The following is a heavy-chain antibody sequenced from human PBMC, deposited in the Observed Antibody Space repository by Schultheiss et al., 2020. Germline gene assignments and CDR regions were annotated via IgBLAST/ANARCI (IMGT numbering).Heavy chain of an antibody. CDR1: GFTVSSNY. CDR3: ASLEYSSPTGP. J-gene: IGHJ5*02. D-gene: IGHD6-6*01. V-gene: IGHV3-23*01. Sequence: GGSLRLSCAASGFTVSSNYMSWVRQAPGKGLEWVSAISGSGGSTYYADSVKGRFTISRDNSKNTLYLQMNSLRAEDTAVYYCASLEYSSPTGPWGQGTLVTVSS. CDR2: ISGSGGST.